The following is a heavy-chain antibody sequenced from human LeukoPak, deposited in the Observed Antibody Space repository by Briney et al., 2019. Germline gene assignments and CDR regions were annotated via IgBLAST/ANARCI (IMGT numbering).Heavy chain of an antibody. D-gene: IGHD3-22*01. CDR1: GYTLTELS. V-gene: IGHV1-24*01. J-gene: IGHJ6*02. CDR2: FDPEDGET. CDR3: AAPSGSVYYDARGPNYYYGMDV. Sequence: ASVKVSCKVPGYTLTELSMHWVRQAPGKGLEWMGGFDPEDGETIYAQKFQGRVTMTEDTSTDTAYMELSSLRSEDTAVYYCAAPSGSVYYDARGPNYYYGMDVWGQGTTVTVSS.